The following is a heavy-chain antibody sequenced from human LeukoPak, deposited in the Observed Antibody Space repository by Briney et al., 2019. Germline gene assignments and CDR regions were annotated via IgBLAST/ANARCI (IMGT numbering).Heavy chain of an antibody. D-gene: IGHD6-19*01. CDR1: GFTFSSYA. Sequence: GGSLRLSYAASGFTFSSYALSWVRQAPGKGLECVSGISGSGGSTYSADSLKGRFTISRDNSKNTLYLQINSLRADDTAVFYCARGGLGSAFDNWGQGTLVTVSS. CDR3: ARGGLGSAFDN. CDR2: ISGSGGST. V-gene: IGHV3-23*01. J-gene: IGHJ4*02.